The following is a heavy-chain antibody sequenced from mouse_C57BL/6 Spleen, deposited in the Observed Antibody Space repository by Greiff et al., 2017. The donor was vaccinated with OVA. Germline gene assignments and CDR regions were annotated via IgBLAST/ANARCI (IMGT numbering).Heavy chain of an antibody. CDR2: IDPSDSYT. Sequence: VKLQQPGAELVMPGASVKLSCKASGYTFTSYWMHWVKQRPGQGLEWIGEIDPSDSYTNYNQKFKGKSTLTVDKSSSTAYMQLSSLTSEDSAVYYCARTGYGHYFDYWGQGTTLTVSS. V-gene: IGHV1-69*01. CDR3: ARTGYGHYFDY. J-gene: IGHJ2*01. CDR1: GYTFTSYW. D-gene: IGHD3-1*01.